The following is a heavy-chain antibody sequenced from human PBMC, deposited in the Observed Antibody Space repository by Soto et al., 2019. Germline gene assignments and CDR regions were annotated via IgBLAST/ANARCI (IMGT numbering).Heavy chain of an antibody. Sequence: VSVQVSCKASGYTSADFGISWVRQAPGQGLEWMGWVSGNNGASNPAPKVQGRITMTLDTSTGVSYLALRSLRSDDTAIYYCVRDQKYFRVNGNWFDSWGQRTLVTVSS. V-gene: IGHV1-18*04. CDR1: GYTSADFG. CDR2: VSGNNGAS. J-gene: IGHJ5*01. D-gene: IGHD2-2*01. CDR3: VRDQKYFRVNGNWFDS.